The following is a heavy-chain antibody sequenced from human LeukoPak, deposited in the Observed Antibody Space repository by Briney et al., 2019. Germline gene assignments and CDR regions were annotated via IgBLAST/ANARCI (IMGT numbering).Heavy chain of an antibody. D-gene: IGHD2-15*01. CDR3: ARDGPQYCSGGSCYSGY. J-gene: IGHJ4*02. Sequence: ASVKVSCKASGYTFTSYGISWVRQAPGQGLEWMGWISAYNGNTNYAQKLQGRVTMTTGTSTSTAYMELRSLRSDDTAVYYCARDGPQYCSGGSCYSGYWGQGTLVTVSS. V-gene: IGHV1-18*01. CDR1: GYTFTSYG. CDR2: ISAYNGNT.